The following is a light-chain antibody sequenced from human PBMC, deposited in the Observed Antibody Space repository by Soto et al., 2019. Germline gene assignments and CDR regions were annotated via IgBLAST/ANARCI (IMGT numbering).Light chain of an antibody. CDR1: QGISSY. J-gene: IGKJ1*01. V-gene: IGKV1-8*01. CDR3: LQDYNYPQT. CDR2: AAS. Sequence: AIRMTQSPSSLSASTGDRVTITCRASQGISSYLAWYQQKPGKAPKLLIYAASSSQSGVPSRFSGSGSGTDFTLTISSLQPEDFATYYCLQDYNYPQTFGQGTKVDIK.